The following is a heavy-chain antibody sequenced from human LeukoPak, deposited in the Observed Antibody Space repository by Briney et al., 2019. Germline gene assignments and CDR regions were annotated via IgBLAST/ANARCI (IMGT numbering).Heavy chain of an antibody. J-gene: IGHJ4*02. CDR1: GYTFTDYY. CDR2: ISAYNGNT. Sequence: ASVKVSCKTSGYTFTDYYLHWVRQAPGQGLEWMGWISAYNGNTNYAQKLQGRVTMTTDTSTSTAYMELRSPRSDDTAVYYCARGSGIVDYWGQGTLVAVSS. CDR3: ARGSGIVDY. V-gene: IGHV1-18*04.